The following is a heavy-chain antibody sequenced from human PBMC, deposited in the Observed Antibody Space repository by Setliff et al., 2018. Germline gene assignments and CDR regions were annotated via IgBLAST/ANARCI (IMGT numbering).Heavy chain of an antibody. Sequence: SETLSLTCSVSSGSIGSHYWNWMRQPPGKGLEWIGHVFHTGSTKYNPSLRSRVTISVDTSENYFSLRLASVTAADTAVYYCARAPPSVPYGDYGPRQYFDLWGRGSLVTVSS. CDR1: SGSIGSHY. V-gene: IGHV4-59*11. CDR3: ARAPPSVPYGDYGPRQYFDL. CDR2: VFHTGST. D-gene: IGHD4-17*01. J-gene: IGHJ2*01.